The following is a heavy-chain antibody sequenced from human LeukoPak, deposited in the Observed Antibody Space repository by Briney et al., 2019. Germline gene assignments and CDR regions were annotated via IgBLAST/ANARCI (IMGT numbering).Heavy chain of an antibody. CDR2: ISYDGSNK. J-gene: IGHJ4*02. CDR1: GFTFSSYA. Sequence: GGSLRLSCAASGFTFSSYAMHWVRQAPGKGLEWVAVISYDGSNKYYADSVEGRFTISRDNAKNSLYLQMNSLRAEDTAVYYCARDENWGQGTLVTVSS. V-gene: IGHV3-30-3*01. CDR3: ARDEN.